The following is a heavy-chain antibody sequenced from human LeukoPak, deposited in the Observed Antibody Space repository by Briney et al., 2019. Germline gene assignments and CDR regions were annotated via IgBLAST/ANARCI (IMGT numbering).Heavy chain of an antibody. D-gene: IGHD3-10*01. J-gene: IGHJ4*02. CDR1: EFTFSSYA. CDR3: AKDGRGSGSYYNAPPLYYFDY. CDR2: ISGRGGGT. V-gene: IGHV3-23*01. Sequence: GGSLRLSCAASEFTFSSYAMSWVRQAPGKGLEWVSGISGRGGGTYYADSVKGRFTISRDNSKNTLYLQMNSLRAEDTAVYYCAKDGRGSGSYYNAPPLYYFDYWGQGTLVSVSS.